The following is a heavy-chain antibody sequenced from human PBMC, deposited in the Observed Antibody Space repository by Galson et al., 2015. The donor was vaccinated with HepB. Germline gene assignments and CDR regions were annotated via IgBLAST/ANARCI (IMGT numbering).Heavy chain of an antibody. CDR1: GFTFSTSI. D-gene: IGHD5-18*01. CDR3: ATARGYSYRHNY. J-gene: IGHJ4*02. Sequence: SLRLSCAASGFTFSTSIMHWVRQAPGKGLEWVSYIWISSSTIYYADSVKGRFTISRDNAKNSLYLQMNSLRDDDTAVYYCATARGYSYRHNYWGQGTLVTVSS. V-gene: IGHV3-48*02. CDR2: IWISSSTI.